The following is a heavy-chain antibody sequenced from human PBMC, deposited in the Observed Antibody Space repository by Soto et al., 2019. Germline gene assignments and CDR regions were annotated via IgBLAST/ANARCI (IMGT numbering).Heavy chain of an antibody. D-gene: IGHD6-19*01. J-gene: IGHJ4*02. CDR3: AREVWVAGLLYYFDF. CDR1: DGSISGNF. V-gene: IGHV4-4*07. CDR2: ISSNGNT. Sequence: SETLSLTCTVSDGSISGNFLTWIRQPAGKGLEWIGRISSNGNTDYNPSLKSRVTMSIDTSKNHFSLDLISVTASDTAIYYCAREVWVAGLLYYFDFWGQGTLVTVS.